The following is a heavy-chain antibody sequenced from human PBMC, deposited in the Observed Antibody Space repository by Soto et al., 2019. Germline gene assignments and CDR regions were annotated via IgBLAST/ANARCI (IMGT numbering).Heavy chain of an antibody. J-gene: IGHJ6*03. V-gene: IGHV1-18*01. CDR1: GYTFTSYG. CDR2: ISAYNGNT. Sequence: ASVKVSCKASGYTFTSYGISWVRQAPGQGLEWMGWISAYNGNTNYAQKLQGRVTMTTDTSTSTAYMELRSLRSDDTAVYYCARVGSGYDLLRYYYYYMDVWGKGTTVTVSS. CDR3: ARVGSGYDLLRYYYYYMDV. D-gene: IGHD5-12*01.